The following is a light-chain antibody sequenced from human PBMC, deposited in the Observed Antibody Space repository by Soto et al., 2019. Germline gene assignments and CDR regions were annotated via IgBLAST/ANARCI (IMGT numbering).Light chain of an antibody. CDR2: SAS. Sequence: IVMTQSPATLSVSPGERATLSCRASQSISTELAWYQQKPGQPPRLLIYSASTRATGVPARFTGSGSGSEFTLTISGLQSEDFAVYSCQQGHNWPLPFGQGNRLEI. CDR1: QSISTE. CDR3: QQGHNWPLP. V-gene: IGKV3-15*01. J-gene: IGKJ2*01.